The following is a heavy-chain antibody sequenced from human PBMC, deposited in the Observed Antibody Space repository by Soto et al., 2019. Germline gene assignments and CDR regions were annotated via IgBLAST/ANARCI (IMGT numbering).Heavy chain of an antibody. CDR2: ISDSGNII. J-gene: IGHJ4*02. D-gene: IGHD6-19*01. CDR1: GFTFSSYE. Sequence: EVQLVESGGGLVHPGGSLRLSCATSGFTFSSYEMTWVRQAPGKGLEWVSYISDSGNIIYYADSVKGRFTISRDDAKNSLYLQMTSLRAEDTALYYCVRIGAGGWDIPFDYWGQGTPVTVSS. V-gene: IGHV3-48*03. CDR3: VRIGAGGWDIPFDY.